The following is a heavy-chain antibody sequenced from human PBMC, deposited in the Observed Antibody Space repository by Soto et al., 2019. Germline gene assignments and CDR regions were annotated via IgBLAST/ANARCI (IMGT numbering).Heavy chain of an antibody. CDR2: ISYDGSIS. CDR1: GFTLSTYA. D-gene: IGHD3-10*01. Sequence: QAQLVESGGGVVQPGRSLRLSCAASGFTLSTYALHWVRQAPGKGLEWVAVISYDGSISYYADSVQGRFTISRDNSKSTLFLQMNSLTPEDSAVYYCARDPWRTMIRRAPPRDWGPGTLVTVSS. J-gene: IGHJ4*02. CDR3: ARDPWRTMIRRAPPRD. V-gene: IGHV3-30-3*01.